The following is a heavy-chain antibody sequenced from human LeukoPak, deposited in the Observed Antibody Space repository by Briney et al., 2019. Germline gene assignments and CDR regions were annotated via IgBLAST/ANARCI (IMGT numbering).Heavy chain of an antibody. J-gene: IGHJ4*02. Sequence: GSSVKVSCKASGGTFSSYAISWVRQAPGQGLEWMGKIIPILVIADYAQKFQGRVTITADKSTSTAYMELSSLRSEDTAVYYCARSPDVLLWFGELYDYWGQGTLVTVSS. CDR3: ARSPDVLLWFGELYDY. CDR2: IIPILVIA. D-gene: IGHD3-10*01. V-gene: IGHV1-69*04. CDR1: GGTFSSYA.